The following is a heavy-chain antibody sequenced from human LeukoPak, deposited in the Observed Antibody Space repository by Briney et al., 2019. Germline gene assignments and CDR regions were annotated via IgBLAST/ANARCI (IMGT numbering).Heavy chain of an antibody. Sequence: GGSLRLSCAASGFTFSSYWMHWVRQVPGKGLVWISRINSGGSSTSHADSVKGRFTISRDNAKNTLYLQMNSLRAEDTAVYYCARGGDYPFDYWGQGTLVTVSS. V-gene: IGHV3-74*01. J-gene: IGHJ4*02. D-gene: IGHD4-17*01. CDR2: INSGGSST. CDR1: GFTFSSYW. CDR3: ARGGDYPFDY.